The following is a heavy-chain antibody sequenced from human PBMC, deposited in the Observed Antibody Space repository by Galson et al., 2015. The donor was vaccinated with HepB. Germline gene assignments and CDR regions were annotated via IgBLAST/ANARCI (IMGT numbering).Heavy chain of an antibody. Sequence: SLRLSCAASGFTFNNHGMHWVRQAPGKGLEWVSFIRFDGSTTYYADSVKGRSTISRDKSKNTLYLQMSSLREEETAVYYCARDLYDSSGHHPYYYALDVWGQGTTVTVSS. J-gene: IGHJ6*02. V-gene: IGHV3-30*02. CDR2: IRFDGSTT. CDR3: ARDLYDSSGHHPYYYALDV. D-gene: IGHD3-22*01. CDR1: GFTFNNHG.